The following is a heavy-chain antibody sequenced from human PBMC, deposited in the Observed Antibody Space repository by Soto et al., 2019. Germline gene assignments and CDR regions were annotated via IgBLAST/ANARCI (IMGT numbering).Heavy chain of an antibody. V-gene: IGHV4-34*01. CDR2: INHSGST. CDR1: GVSFSAYY. CDR3: AGFFGYKYGRVDP. D-gene: IGHD5-18*01. Sequence: QVQLQQWGAGLLKPSETLSLTCAVYGVSFSAYYWRWVRQPPGKGLEWIGEINHSGSTNYNASLQSRVTISVDTSKNQFSLKLRSVTAADTSMYFCAGFFGYKYGRVDPWGQGTQVTVPS. J-gene: IGHJ5*02.